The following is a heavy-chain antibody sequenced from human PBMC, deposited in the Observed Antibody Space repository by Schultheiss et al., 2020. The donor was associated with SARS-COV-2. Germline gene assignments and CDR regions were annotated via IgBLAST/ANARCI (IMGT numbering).Heavy chain of an antibody. D-gene: IGHD2-2*02. CDR3: ARGGCSSTSCYTNYYYYMDV. CDR1: GFTFSSYW. Sequence: GESLKISCAASGFTFSSYWMHWVRQAPGKGLVWVSRINSDGSSTSYADSVKGRFTISRDNAKNTLYLQMNSLRAEDTAVYYCARGGCSSTSCYTNYYYYMDVWGKGTTVTVSS. J-gene: IGHJ6*03. CDR2: INSDGSST. V-gene: IGHV3-74*01.